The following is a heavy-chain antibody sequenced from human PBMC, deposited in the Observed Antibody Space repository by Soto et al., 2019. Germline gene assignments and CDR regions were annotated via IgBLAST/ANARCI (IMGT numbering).Heavy chain of an antibody. CDR1: GYTFTSYG. CDR3: ARAGYYYDSSGRNWFDP. V-gene: IGHV1-18*01. J-gene: IGHJ5*02. CDR2: ISAYNGNT. D-gene: IGHD3-22*01. Sequence: SVKVTCKDSGYTFTSYGSSWVRQAPGQGLEWMGWISAYNGNTNYAQKLQGRVTMTTDTSTSTAYMELRSLRSDDTAVYYCARAGYYYDSSGRNWFDPWGQGTLVTVSS.